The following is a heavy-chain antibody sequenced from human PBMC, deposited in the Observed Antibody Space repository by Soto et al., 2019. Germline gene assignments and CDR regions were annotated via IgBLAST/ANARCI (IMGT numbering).Heavy chain of an antibody. Sequence: SVKVSCKASGFTFTSSAVQWVRQARGQRLEWIGWIVVGSGNTNYAQKLQERVTITRDMSTSTAYMELSSLRSEDTAVYYCAAAQIAAPYYYGMDVWGQGTTVTVS. J-gene: IGHJ6*02. D-gene: IGHD6-6*01. CDR2: IVVGSGNT. V-gene: IGHV1-58*01. CDR1: GFTFTSSA. CDR3: AAAQIAAPYYYGMDV.